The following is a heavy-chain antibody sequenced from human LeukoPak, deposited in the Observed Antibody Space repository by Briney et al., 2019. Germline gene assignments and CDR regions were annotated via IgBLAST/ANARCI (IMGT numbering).Heavy chain of an antibody. D-gene: IGHD1-26*01. CDR1: GGSISSNAYY. CDR3: AYSGSYGHLGY. V-gene: IGHV4-39*01. CDR2: IYSSVST. Sequence: PSETLSLTCTVSGGSISSNAYYWAWIRQPPGKGLEWTGSIYSSVSTYYNPSLKSRVTISVDTSKNQFSQRLSSVTAADTALYYCAYSGSYGHLGYWGQGIPVTVSS. J-gene: IGHJ4*02.